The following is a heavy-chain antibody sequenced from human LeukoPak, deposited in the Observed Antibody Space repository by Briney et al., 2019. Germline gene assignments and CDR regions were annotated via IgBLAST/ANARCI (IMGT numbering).Heavy chain of an antibody. CDR3: AREKEQMATIFDY. V-gene: IGHV3-30-3*01. Sequence: GRSLRLSCAASGFTFSSYAMHWVRQAPGKGLEWVAVISYDGSNKYYADSVKGRFTISRDNSKNTLYLQMNSLRAEDTAVYYCAREKEQMATIFDYWGQGTLVTVSS. D-gene: IGHD5-24*01. CDR1: GFTFSSYA. CDR2: ISYDGSNK. J-gene: IGHJ4*02.